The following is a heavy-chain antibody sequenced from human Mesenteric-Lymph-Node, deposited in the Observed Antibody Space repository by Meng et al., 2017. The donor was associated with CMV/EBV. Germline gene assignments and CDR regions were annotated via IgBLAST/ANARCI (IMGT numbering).Heavy chain of an antibody. V-gene: IGHV4-59*01. Sequence: SETLSLTCTVSGGPISSYYWSWIRQPPGKGLEWIGYIYYSGSTNYNPSLKSRVTISVDTSKNQFSLKLSSVTAADTAVNCENWLDPWDQGTLVTVSS. CDR1: GGPISSYY. CDR2: IYYSGST. J-gene: IGHJ5*02. CDR3: NWLDP.